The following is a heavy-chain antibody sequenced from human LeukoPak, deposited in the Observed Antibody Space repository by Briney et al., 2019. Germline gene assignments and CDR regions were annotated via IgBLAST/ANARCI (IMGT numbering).Heavy chain of an antibody. CDR3: ARVQSYHDSSGYTRTMDV. V-gene: IGHV3-53*01. J-gene: IGHJ6*03. D-gene: IGHD3-22*01. CDR2: IYSGGST. Sequence: GGSLRLSCAASGFTVSSNYMSWVRQAPGKGLEWVSVIYSGGSTYYADSVKGRFTISRDNSKNTLYLPMNSLRAEDTAVYYCARVQSYHDSSGYTRTMDVWGKGTTVTVSS. CDR1: GFTVSSNY.